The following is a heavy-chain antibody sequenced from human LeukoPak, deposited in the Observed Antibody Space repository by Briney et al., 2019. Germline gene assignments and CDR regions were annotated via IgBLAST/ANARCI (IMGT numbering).Heavy chain of an antibody. J-gene: IGHJ4*02. CDR3: VRSGRGTYFYFDW. CDR2: MNPNSGNT. CDR1: GYTFTSYD. Sequence: ASVKVSCKASGYTFTSYDINWVRQATGQGLEWMGWMNPNSGNTGYAQKFQGRVSMTQDTSANIVYMELKSLTSDDTAVYYCVRSGRGTYFYFDWWGQGTRVTVSS. D-gene: IGHD6-25*01. V-gene: IGHV1-8*02.